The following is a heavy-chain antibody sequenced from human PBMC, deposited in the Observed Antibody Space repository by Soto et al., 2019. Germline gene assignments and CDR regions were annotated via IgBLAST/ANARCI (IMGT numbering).Heavy chain of an antibody. V-gene: IGHV4-34*01. Sequence: SETLSLTCAVYGGSFSGYYWSWIRQPPGKGLEWIGEINHSGSTNYNPSLKSRVTISVDTSKNQFSLKLSSVTAADTSVYYCARKLKRIAVDGPFDYWGQGTLVTVSS. CDR2: INHSGST. J-gene: IGHJ4*02. D-gene: IGHD6-19*01. CDR1: GGSFSGYY. CDR3: ARKLKRIAVDGPFDY.